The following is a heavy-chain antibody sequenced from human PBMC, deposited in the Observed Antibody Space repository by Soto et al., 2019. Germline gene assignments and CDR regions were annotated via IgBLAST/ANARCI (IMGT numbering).Heavy chain of an antibody. CDR1: GFNFNNYG. D-gene: IGHD6-13*01. V-gene: IGHV3-33*01. CDR2: IWNDGNGY. CDR3: ARRQISPPTRGAASARGGMDV. J-gene: IGHJ6*02. Sequence: VQLVESGGGVVQPGRSRRLSCAASGFNFNNYGMHWVRQAPGKGLEWVAVIWNDGNGYYYANSVKGRFTISRDNSKNTLYLQMSSLRAEDTAVYYCARRQISPPTRGAASARGGMDVWGQGTTVTVSS.